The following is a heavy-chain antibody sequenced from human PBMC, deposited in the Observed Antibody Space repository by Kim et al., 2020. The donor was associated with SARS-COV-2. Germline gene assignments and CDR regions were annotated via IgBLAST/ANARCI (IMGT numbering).Heavy chain of an antibody. CDR2: INWNGGNT. CDR1: GFTFDDYG. V-gene: IGHV3-20*04. J-gene: IGHJ4*02. CDR3: ARDPERYYYDSSGYYYGGD. Sequence: GGSLRLSCAASGFTFDDYGMSWVRQAPGKGLEWVSGINWNGGNTGYADSVKGRCTISRDNAKNSLYLQMNRLRAEDTALYYCARDPERYYYDSSGYYYGGDWGQGTLVTVSS. D-gene: IGHD3-22*01.